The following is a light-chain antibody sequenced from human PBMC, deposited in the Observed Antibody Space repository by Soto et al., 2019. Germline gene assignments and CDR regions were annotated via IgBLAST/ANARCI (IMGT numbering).Light chain of an antibody. J-gene: IGLJ1*01. CDR2: EVS. V-gene: IGLV2-14*01. CDR1: SSGIRDYNY. CDR3: SAKRPDG. Sequence: QSALTQPASVSGSPGQSITISCTGTSSGIRDYNYVSWYQQLPGNAPKLIMYEVSNRPSGISNRFSGSKSGNTASLTISGLQAEDEADYYCSAKRPDGFGTGTKGTVL.